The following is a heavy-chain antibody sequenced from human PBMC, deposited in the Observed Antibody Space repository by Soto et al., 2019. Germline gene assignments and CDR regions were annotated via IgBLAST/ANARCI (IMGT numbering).Heavy chain of an antibody. V-gene: IGHV4-39*01. CDR1: GGAISSSSYY. CDR2: IYYSGST. D-gene: IGHD3-3*02. Sequence: SETLSLTCIVSGGAISSSSYYWCWIRHPPGKGLEWIGSIYYSGSTYYNPSLKSRVTISVDTSKNQFSLKLSSVTAADTAVYYCASPKIAFYNWFDPWGQGTLVTVSS. J-gene: IGHJ5*02. CDR3: ASPKIAFYNWFDP.